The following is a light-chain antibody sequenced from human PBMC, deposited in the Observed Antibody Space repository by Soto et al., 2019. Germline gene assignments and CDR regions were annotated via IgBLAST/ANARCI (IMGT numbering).Light chain of an antibody. J-gene: IGKJ5*01. CDR2: DAS. CDR1: QSVSSW. Sequence: IQMTQSPSTLSASVEDRGTITCRASQSVSSWLAWYQQKPGKAPKLLIYDASNLESGAPSTFGGSGSGTEFTLTISSLQPDDVAPYFCQQYTSYPNTFGQGTRLEIK. V-gene: IGKV1-5*01. CDR3: QQYTSYPNT.